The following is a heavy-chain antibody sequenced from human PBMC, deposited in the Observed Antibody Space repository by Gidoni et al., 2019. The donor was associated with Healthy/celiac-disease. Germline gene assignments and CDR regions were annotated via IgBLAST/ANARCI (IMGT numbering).Heavy chain of an antibody. D-gene: IGHD1-26*01. CDR1: GYTFTSYY. J-gene: IGHJ4*02. Sequence: QVQLVQSGAEVKKPGASVKVSCKASGYTFTSYYMHWVRQATGQGLEWMGIINPGGGSTSYAQKFQGRVTMTSDTSTSSVYMELRSLRSEDTAVYYCARDAIRGGSGSYVYWGQGTLVTVSS. CDR3: ARDAIRGGSGSYVY. CDR2: INPGGGST. V-gene: IGHV1-46*01.